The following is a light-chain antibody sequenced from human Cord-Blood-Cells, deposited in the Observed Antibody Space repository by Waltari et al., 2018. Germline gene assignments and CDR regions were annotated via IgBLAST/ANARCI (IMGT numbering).Light chain of an antibody. J-gene: IGLJ3*02. V-gene: IGLV2-23*01. CDR3: CSYAGSSTWV. CDR1: SSDVGGYNL. Sequence: QSALTQPASASGPPGQSSTNSCTGTSSDVGGYNLVSWYQQHPGKAPKHMIYEGSKRPSGVSNRFSGSKSGNTASLTISGLQAEDEADYYCCSYAGSSTWVFGGGTKLTVL. CDR2: EGS.